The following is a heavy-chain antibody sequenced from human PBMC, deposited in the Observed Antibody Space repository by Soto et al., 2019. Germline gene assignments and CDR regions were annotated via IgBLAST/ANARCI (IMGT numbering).Heavy chain of an antibody. CDR2: IIPIFGTT. V-gene: IGHV1-69*15. Sequence: QVHLVQSGAAVKKPGSSVNVSCKASGGTFSNYAITWVRQAPGQGLEWVGRIIPIFGTTNVAQKFQGRVTITADESTTXAYMELSGLRSDDTAVYYCAKDGGADGYFGNWLDPWGQGTLVTVSS. J-gene: IGHJ5*02. CDR1: GGTFSNYA. CDR3: AKDGGADGYFGNWLDP. D-gene: IGHD5-12*01.